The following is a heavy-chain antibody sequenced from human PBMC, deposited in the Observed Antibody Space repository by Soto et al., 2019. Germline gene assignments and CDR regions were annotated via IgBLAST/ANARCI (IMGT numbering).Heavy chain of an antibody. Sequence: QGQLLQPGDEVKKAGAAVRVSCRASVYAFTSYGIHRLRQAPGQRLEWASRISAYNGKRDTAQKFQGRVTMTLDTSTDTAHMELGDLTSADTAVYYCARGRIVASIHDAFESWGQGTIVGVFS. CDR3: ARGRIVASIHDAFES. D-gene: IGHD2-21*01. CDR1: VYAFTSYG. CDR2: ISAYNGKR. J-gene: IGHJ3*02. V-gene: IGHV1-18*01.